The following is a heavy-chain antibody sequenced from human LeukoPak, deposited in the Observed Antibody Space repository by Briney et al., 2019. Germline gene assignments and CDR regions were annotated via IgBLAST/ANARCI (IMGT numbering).Heavy chain of an antibody. CDR1: GGSISSYY. D-gene: IGHD6-19*01. Sequence: SSETLSLTCTVSGGSISSYYWSWIRQPPGKGLEWIEYIYYSGSTNYNPSLKSRVTISVDTSKNQFSLKLSSVTAADTAVYYCARGGLRQWLSWFDPWGQGTLVTVSS. V-gene: IGHV4-59*01. CDR2: IYYSGST. J-gene: IGHJ5*02. CDR3: ARGGLRQWLSWFDP.